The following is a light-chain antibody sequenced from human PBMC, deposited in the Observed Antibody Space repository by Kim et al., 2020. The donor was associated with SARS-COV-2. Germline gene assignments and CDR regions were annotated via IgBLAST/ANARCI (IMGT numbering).Light chain of an antibody. Sequence: ASVGDRVTITCRASQSISYWLAWYQQRQGKAPKVLIYRASNLESGVPSRFSGSVSGTEFTLTISSLQPDDFATYYCQQYNSYPWTFGQGTKVDIK. CDR3: QQYNSYPWT. J-gene: IGKJ1*01. CDR1: QSISYW. V-gene: IGKV1-5*03. CDR2: RAS.